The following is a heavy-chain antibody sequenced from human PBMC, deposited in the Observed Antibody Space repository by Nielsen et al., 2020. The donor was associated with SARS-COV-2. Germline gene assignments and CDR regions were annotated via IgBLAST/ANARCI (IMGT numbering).Heavy chain of an antibody. CDR3: ARGDIAVVPAAMFRGDDAFDI. D-gene: IGHD2-2*01. J-gene: IGHJ3*02. CDR1: GGSLSSRNYY. Sequence: SETLSLTCTVSGGSLSSRNYYWGWIRQPPGKGLEWIGTIYYSGSVSYIPSLRSRVTISVDTSKKHFSLKLTSVTAADTAVYFCARGDIAVVPAAMFRGDDAFDIWGQGTMVRVSS. V-gene: IGHV4-39*02. CDR2: IYYSGSV.